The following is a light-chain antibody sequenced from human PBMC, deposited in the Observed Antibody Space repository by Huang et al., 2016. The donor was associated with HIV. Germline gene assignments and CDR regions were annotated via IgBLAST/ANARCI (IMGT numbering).Light chain of an antibody. J-gene: IGKJ1*01. CDR2: AAS. CDR1: QNVGSN. V-gene: IGKV3-15*01. Sequence: EVLMTQSPDILSVSPGDRATFSCRASQNVGSNLAWYQQRPGQAPRLLIYAASTRATGVPARFSGGWSGTEFTLTISRLQSEDFATYYCQQYNTWPPWAFDQGTTVEI. CDR3: QQYNTWPPWA.